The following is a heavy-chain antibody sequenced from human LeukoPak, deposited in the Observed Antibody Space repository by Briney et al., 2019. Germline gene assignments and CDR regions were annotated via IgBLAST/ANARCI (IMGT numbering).Heavy chain of an antibody. D-gene: IGHD2-2*01. J-gene: IGHJ4*02. CDR1: GYTFTDYY. CDR3: ATVIVPAALFDY. V-gene: IGHV1-69-2*01. CDR2: VDPEDGET. Sequence: GASVKVSCKASGYTFTDYYMHWVQQAPGKGLEWMGRVDPEDGETIYAEKFQGRVTITADTSTDTAYMELSSLRSEGTAVYYCATVIVPAALFDYWGQGTLVTVSS.